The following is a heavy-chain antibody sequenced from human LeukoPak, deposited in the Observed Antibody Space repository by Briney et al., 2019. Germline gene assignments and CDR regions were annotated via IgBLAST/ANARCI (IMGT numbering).Heavy chain of an antibody. D-gene: IGHD2-15*01. V-gene: IGHV4-4*07. CDR1: GGSISSYY. J-gene: IGHJ5*02. CDR3: ARDYCSGGSCYSLWFDP. CDR2: IYTSGSN. Sequence: SETLSLTCTVSGGSISSYYWRWLRQPAGKGVEGIGRIYTSGSNNYNPSLKSRVTISVHKSKNHFSLKLSSVTAADTAVYYCARDYCSGGSCYSLWFDPWGQGTLVTVSS.